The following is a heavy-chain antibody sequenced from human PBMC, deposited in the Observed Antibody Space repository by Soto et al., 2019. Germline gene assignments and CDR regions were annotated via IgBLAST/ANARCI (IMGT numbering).Heavy chain of an antibody. J-gene: IGHJ6*02. CDR1: GGSMSNYY. CDR3: ARDRKEGWFGYGIDV. Sequence: SETLSLTCTVSGGSMSNYYWDWIRQAPGKGLEWIGYISSSGSIRYNPSLKSRVTMSVDTSKSQFSLRVKSVTAADTAVYYCARDRKEGWFGYGIDVWVQGTTVT. D-gene: IGHD3-10*01. V-gene: IGHV4-59*01. CDR2: ISSSGSI.